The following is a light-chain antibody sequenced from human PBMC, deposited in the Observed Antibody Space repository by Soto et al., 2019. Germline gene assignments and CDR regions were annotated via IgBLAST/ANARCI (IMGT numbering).Light chain of an antibody. Sequence: EIVLTQSPATLSLSPGERATLSCRASQSVSSYLAWYQQKPGQAPRLLIYDASNRATGIPARFSGSGSGRDLTLTISSLEHEDFAGYYCQQRSIWLTFGGGTKVEIK. V-gene: IGKV3-11*02. CDR2: DAS. CDR3: QQRSIWLT. CDR1: QSVSSY. J-gene: IGKJ4*01.